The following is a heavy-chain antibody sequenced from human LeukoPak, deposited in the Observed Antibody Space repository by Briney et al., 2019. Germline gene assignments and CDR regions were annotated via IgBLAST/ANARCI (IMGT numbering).Heavy chain of an antibody. J-gene: IGHJ4*02. V-gene: IGHV3-7*01. Sequence: GGSLRLSCAASGFTFSSYWMSWVRQAPGKWLEWVANIKQDGSEKYYVDSVKGRFTISRDNAKNSLYLQMNSLRAEDTAVYYCAREDCSGGSCYSGFADYWGQGTLVTVSS. CDR3: AREDCSGGSCYSGFADY. CDR2: IKQDGSEK. CDR1: GFTFSSYW. D-gene: IGHD2-15*01.